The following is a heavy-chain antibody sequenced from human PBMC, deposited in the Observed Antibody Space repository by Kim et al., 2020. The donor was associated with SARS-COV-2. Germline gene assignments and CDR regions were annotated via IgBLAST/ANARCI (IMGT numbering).Heavy chain of an antibody. Sequence: SETLSLTCTVSGGSISSYYWSWIRQPPGKGLEYIGYIHYSGTTNYNPSLKSRVTISVDTSKNQFSLKLTSVTAADTAVYYCASFAVPVTRAFDYWGQGTL. J-gene: IGHJ4*02. CDR3: ASFAVPVTRAFDY. V-gene: IGHV4-59*01. CDR1: GGSISSYY. D-gene: IGHD6-19*01. CDR2: IHYSGTT.